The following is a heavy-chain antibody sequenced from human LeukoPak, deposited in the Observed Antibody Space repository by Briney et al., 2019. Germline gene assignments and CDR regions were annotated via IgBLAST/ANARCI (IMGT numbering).Heavy chain of an antibody. D-gene: IGHD3-9*01. V-gene: IGHV1-18*01. CDR1: GYTFTSYG. CDR3: ARDLLIAGRTYYDILTGYGTYDY. CDR2: ISAYNGNT. J-gene: IGHJ4*02. Sequence: ASVKVSCKASGYTFTSYGISWVRQAPGQGLEWMGWISAYNGNTNYAQKLQGRVTMTTDTSTSTAYMELRSLRSDDTAVYYCARDLLIAGRTYYDILTGYGTYDYWGQGTLVTVSS.